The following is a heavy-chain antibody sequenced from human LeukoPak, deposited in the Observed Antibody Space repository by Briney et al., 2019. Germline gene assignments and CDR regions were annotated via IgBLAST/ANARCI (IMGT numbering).Heavy chain of an antibody. D-gene: IGHD5-12*01. Sequence: GASVKVSCKASGGTFSSYAISWVRQAPGQGLEWMGRIIPILGIANYAQKFQGRVTITADKSTSTAYMELSSLRSEDTAVYYCARDSIVATIFARFYFDYWGQGTLVTVSS. CDR3: ARDSIVATIFARFYFDY. V-gene: IGHV1-69*04. CDR1: GGTFSSYA. J-gene: IGHJ4*02. CDR2: IIPILGIA.